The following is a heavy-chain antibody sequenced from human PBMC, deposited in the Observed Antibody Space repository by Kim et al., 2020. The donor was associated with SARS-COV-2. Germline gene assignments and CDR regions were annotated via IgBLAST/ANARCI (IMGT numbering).Heavy chain of an antibody. Sequence: GGSLRLSCAASGFTFSNAWMSWVRQAPGKGLEWVGRIKSKTDGGTTDYAAPVKGRFTISRDDSKNTLYLQMNSLKTEDTAVYYCTTYRVPSPPYYYDSSGYYYGEGAFDIWGQGTMVTVSS. CDR2: IKSKTDGGTT. CDR3: TTYRVPSPPYYYDSSGYYYGEGAFDI. D-gene: IGHD3-22*01. CDR1: GFTFSNAW. J-gene: IGHJ3*02. V-gene: IGHV3-15*01.